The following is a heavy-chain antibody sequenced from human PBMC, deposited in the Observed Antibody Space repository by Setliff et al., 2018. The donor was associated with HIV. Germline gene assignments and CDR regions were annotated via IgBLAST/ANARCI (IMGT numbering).Heavy chain of an antibody. D-gene: IGHD3-10*01. CDR3: ARAYFGSGIYY. CDR2: IYTSGST. Sequence: TLSLTCTVSGGSISSYYWSWIRQPPGKGLEWIGYIYTSGSTNYNPSLKSRVTISVDTSKNQFSLKLSSVTAADTAVYYCARAYFGSGIYYWGQGTLVTVSS. J-gene: IGHJ4*02. CDR1: GGSISSYY. V-gene: IGHV4-4*09.